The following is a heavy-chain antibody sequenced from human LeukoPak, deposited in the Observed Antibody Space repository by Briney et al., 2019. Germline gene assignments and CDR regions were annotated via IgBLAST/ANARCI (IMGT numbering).Heavy chain of an antibody. J-gene: IGHJ3*02. CDR3: AIYQTVGGAFDI. D-gene: IGHD3-16*01. CDR2: IYYSGST. V-gene: IGHV4-59*08. CDR1: GGSISSYY. Sequence: PSETLSLTCTVSGGSISSYYWSWLRQPPGKGLEWIGYIYYSGSTSYNPSLKSRVTISVDTSKNQFSLKLSSVTAADTAVYYCAIYQTVGGAFDIWGQGTTVTVSS.